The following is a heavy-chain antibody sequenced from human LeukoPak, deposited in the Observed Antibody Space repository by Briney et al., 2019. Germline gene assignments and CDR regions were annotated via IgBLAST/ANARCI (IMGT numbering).Heavy chain of an antibody. D-gene: IGHD3-10*01. CDR3: ARGAVRLLLFGDSGRKSKTYFDY. V-gene: IGHV1-69*05. Sequence: SVKVSCKASGGTFSSYAISWVRQAPGQGLEWMGGIIPIFGTANYAQKLQGRVTMTTDTSTSTAYMELRSLRSDDTAVYYCARGAVRLLLFGDSGRKSKTYFDYWGQGTLVTVSS. CDR2: IIPIFGTA. J-gene: IGHJ4*02. CDR1: GGTFSSYA.